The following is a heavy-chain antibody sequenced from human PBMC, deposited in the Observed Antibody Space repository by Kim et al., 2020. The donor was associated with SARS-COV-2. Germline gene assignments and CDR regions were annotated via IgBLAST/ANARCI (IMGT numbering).Heavy chain of an antibody. D-gene: IGHD2-2*01. J-gene: IGHJ6*01. CDR2: IHDSGST. CDR3: ARDLWDIVVVPAARVGMDV. Sequence: SETLCLTCTVSGGSISSGGYYWSWIRQHPGKGLEWIGYIHDSGSTYYNLSLRSRVTISVDTSKNQFSLKLSSVTAADTAVYYCARDLWDIVVVPAARVGMDVGAQGPTVTVSS. V-gene: IGHV4-31*03. CDR1: GGSISSGGYY.